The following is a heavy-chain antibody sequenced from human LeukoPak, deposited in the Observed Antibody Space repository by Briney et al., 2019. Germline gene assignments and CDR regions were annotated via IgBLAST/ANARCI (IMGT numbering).Heavy chain of an antibody. D-gene: IGHD5-24*01. Sequence: PGGSLRLSCAASGFTFDDYAMHWVRQAPGKGLEWVSGISWNSGSIGYADSVKGRFTISRDNAKNSLYLQMNSLRAEDTAVYYCAKDIDAYNQYYFDYWGQGTLVTVSS. CDR3: AKDIDAYNQYYFDY. CDR1: GFTFDDYA. CDR2: ISWNSGSI. J-gene: IGHJ4*02. V-gene: IGHV3-9*01.